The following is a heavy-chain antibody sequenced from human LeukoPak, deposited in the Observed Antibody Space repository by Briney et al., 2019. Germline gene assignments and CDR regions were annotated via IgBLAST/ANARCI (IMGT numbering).Heavy chain of an antibody. Sequence: PGRSLRLSCAASGFAFSSYAMHWVRQAPGKGLEWVAFISYDGSSIYYADSVKGRFTISRDNSKNTLYLQMNSLRAEDTAVYYCAKVTYYYDSSGPLDYWGQGTLVTVSS. CDR1: GFAFSSYA. J-gene: IGHJ4*02. CDR3: AKVTYYYDSSGPLDY. D-gene: IGHD3-22*01. V-gene: IGHV3-30-3*01. CDR2: ISYDGSSI.